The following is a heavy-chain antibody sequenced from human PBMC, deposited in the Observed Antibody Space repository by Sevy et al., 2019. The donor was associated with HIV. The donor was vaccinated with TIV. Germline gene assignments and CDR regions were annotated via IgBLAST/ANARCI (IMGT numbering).Heavy chain of an antibody. CDR2: ISGSAIST. V-gene: IGHV3-23*01. CDR1: GFSFSDYA. Sequence: GGSLRLSCAVSGFSFSDYAMSWVRQAPGKGLEWVSAISGSAISTYYADSVKGRFTISRDNSKNTLYLLMNSLRAEDTAVYYCVKDGHYYDSSGDYLNYFDYWGQGTLVTVSS. D-gene: IGHD3-22*01. CDR3: VKDGHYYDSSGDYLNYFDY. J-gene: IGHJ4*02.